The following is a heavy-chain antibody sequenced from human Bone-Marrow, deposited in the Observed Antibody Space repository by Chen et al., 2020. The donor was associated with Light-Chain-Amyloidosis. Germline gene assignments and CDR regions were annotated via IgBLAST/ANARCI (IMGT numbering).Heavy chain of an antibody. Sequence: LESGGGLIQPGGSLRLSCAASGFTFNTYALSWVRQAPGKGLEWVSAISSGGGSTYYADSVNGRFTISRDNSRNTLYLQMNSLRVEDTAVYYCAKVWYASGTYFENWGQGTLATVSS. CDR3: AKVWYASGTYFEN. CDR2: ISSGGGST. J-gene: IGHJ4*02. CDR1: GFTFNTYA. D-gene: IGHD1-26*01. V-gene: IGHV3-23*01.